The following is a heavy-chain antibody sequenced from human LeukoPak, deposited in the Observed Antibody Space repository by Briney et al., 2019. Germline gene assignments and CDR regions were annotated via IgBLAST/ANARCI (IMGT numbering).Heavy chain of an antibody. Sequence: PSETLSLTCTVSGGSISSSSYYWGWIRQPPGKGQEWIGSIYYSGSTYYNPSLKSRVTISVDTSKNQFPLKLSSVTAADTAVYYCARVGKGGGNSSGYYFQVLDAFDIWGQGTMVTVSS. J-gene: IGHJ3*02. CDR2: IYYSGST. CDR1: GGSISSSSYY. V-gene: IGHV4-39*06. D-gene: IGHD3-22*01. CDR3: ARVGKGGGNSSGYYFQVLDAFDI.